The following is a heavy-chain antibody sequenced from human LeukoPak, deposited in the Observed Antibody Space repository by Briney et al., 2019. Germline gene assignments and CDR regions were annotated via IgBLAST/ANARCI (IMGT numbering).Heavy chain of an antibody. CDR2: SSGSGGRT. J-gene: IGHJ4*02. Sequence: PGGSLRLSCAASGFTFSRYAMSWVRQAPGTGREWVSASSGSGGRTYYTDSVKGRLTISRDNSKNTLYLQMNSLRDEDTAVYYCASGGPYQNSYSGTPSYWGQGTLVTVSS. CDR1: GFTFSRYA. D-gene: IGHD1-26*01. V-gene: IGHV3-23*01. CDR3: ASGGPYQNSYSGTPSY.